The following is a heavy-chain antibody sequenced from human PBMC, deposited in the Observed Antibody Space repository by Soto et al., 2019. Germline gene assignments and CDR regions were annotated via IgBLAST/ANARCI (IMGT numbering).Heavy chain of an antibody. CDR1: GGSISSGGYY. CDR3: ARVCGGGCHNGMDV. CDR2: IYYSGST. Sequence: SETLSLTCTVSGGSISSGGYYWSWIRQHPGKGLEWIGYIYYSGSTYYNPSLKSRVTISVDTSKNQFSLKLSSVTAADTAVYYCARVCGGGCHNGMDVWGQGTTVTAP. J-gene: IGHJ6*02. V-gene: IGHV4-31*03. D-gene: IGHD2-21*02.